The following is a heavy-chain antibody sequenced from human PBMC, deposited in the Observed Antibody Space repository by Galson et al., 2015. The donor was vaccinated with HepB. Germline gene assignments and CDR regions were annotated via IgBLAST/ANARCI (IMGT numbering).Heavy chain of an antibody. V-gene: IGHV3-21*01. D-gene: IGHD3-3*01. CDR2: ISSSSSYI. Sequence: SLRLSCAASGFTFSSYSMNWVRQAPGKGLEWVSSISSSSSYIYYADSVKGRFTISRDNAKNSLYLQMNSLRAEDTAVYYCARDHWPRPPYDFWSGFETAIGNWGQGTLVTVSS. CDR1: GFTFSSYS. CDR3: ARDHWPRPPYDFWSGFETAIGN. J-gene: IGHJ4*02.